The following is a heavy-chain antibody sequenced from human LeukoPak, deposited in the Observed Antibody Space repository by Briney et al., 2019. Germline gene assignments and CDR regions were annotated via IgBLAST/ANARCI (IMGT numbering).Heavy chain of an antibody. Sequence: GGSLRLSCAASGFTFSSYGMHWVRQAPGKGLEWVAFIRYDGSNKYYADSVKGRFTISRDNSKNTLYLQMNSLRAEDTAVYYCAKDGVKVATIWFYYYYYMDVWGKGTTVTISS. CDR1: GFTFSSYG. J-gene: IGHJ6*03. CDR3: AKDGVKVATIWFYYYYYMDV. D-gene: IGHD5-12*01. V-gene: IGHV3-30*02. CDR2: IRYDGSNK.